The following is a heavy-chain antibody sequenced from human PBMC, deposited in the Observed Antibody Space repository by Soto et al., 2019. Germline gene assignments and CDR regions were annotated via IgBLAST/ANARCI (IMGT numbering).Heavy chain of an antibody. Sequence: QVQLVESGGGVVQPGRSLRLSCAASGFTFRSYGMHWVRQAPGKGLEWVAVISYDGSNKYYADSVKGRFTISRDNSKNTLYLQMNSRRAEDTAVYYCAKDLGHGGRGAFDIWGQGTMVTVSS. CDR1: GFTFRSYG. V-gene: IGHV3-30*18. D-gene: IGHD7-27*01. CDR2: ISYDGSNK. J-gene: IGHJ3*02. CDR3: AKDLGHGGRGAFDI.